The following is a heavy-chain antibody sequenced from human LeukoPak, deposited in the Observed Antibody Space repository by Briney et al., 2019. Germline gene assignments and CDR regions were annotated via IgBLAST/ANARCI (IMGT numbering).Heavy chain of an antibody. V-gene: IGHV3-74*01. Sequence: HAGGSLRLSCAASGFTVSSYWMHWVRHAPGKGLVWVSRINEDGTTINYAASVKGRFTISRDNAKNTLYLQMDSLRAEDTAVYYCVRDFGGSRDYWGQGTLVIVSS. CDR3: VRDFGGSRDY. CDR2: INEDGTTI. CDR1: GFTVSSYW. J-gene: IGHJ4*02. D-gene: IGHD3-10*01.